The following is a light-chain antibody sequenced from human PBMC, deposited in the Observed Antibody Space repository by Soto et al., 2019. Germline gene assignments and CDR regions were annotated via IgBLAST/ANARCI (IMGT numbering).Light chain of an antibody. Sequence: EIVMTQSPATLSVSPGERATLSCRASQSVGSSLAWYQQKPGQAPRLLFYHASTRATGIPARFSGSGSGTEFTLTISSLQSEDFAVYYCQQYKNWYTFGQGTKLEIK. J-gene: IGKJ2*01. CDR1: QSVGSS. CDR3: QQYKNWYT. V-gene: IGKV3-15*01. CDR2: HAS.